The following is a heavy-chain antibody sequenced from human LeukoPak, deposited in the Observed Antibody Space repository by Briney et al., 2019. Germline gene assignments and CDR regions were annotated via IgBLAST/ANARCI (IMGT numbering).Heavy chain of an antibody. Sequence: PGGSLRLSCAASGFTFSSYAMSWVRQAPGKGLEWVPSFSGAGDYTHSADSVKGRFIISRDNSKNTLYLQMNSLRVEDTAVYYCAKHPYNDFWSGYYKGFDYWGQGTLVTVSS. D-gene: IGHD3-3*01. V-gene: IGHV3-23*01. CDR3: AKHPYNDFWSGYYKGFDY. CDR2: FSGAGDYT. J-gene: IGHJ4*02. CDR1: GFTFSSYA.